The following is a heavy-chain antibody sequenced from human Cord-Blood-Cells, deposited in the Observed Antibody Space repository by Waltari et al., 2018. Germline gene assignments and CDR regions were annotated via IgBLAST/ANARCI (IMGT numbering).Heavy chain of an antibody. CDR3: ATDRSLGVVTIWCDP. D-gene: IGHD3-3*01. CDR2: VDPEAGET. CDR1: GYPLTDLS. J-gene: IGHJ5*02. V-gene: IGHV1-24*01. Sequence: QVQLVQYGAEVKKPGASVKVSCKVSGYPLTDLSMNWVRQAPGKGLAWMGGVDPEAGETNYGKKFQTRRTTTEDTSTYTACMNLSRLGSEDTAVYYCATDRSLGVVTIWCDPWGQATLGTVSS.